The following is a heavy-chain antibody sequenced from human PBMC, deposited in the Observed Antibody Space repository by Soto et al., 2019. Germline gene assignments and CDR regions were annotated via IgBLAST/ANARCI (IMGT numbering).Heavy chain of an antibody. Sequence: ASVKVSCKASGYTFTSYGISWVRQAPGQGLEWMGWISAYSGNTNYAQKLQGRVTMTTDTSMSTAYMELSRLRSDDTAVYYCARGVVDTAMVYYFDYWGQGTLVTVSS. CDR2: ISAYSGNT. J-gene: IGHJ4*02. CDR3: ARGVVDTAMVYYFDY. D-gene: IGHD5-18*01. V-gene: IGHV1-18*04. CDR1: GYTFTSYG.